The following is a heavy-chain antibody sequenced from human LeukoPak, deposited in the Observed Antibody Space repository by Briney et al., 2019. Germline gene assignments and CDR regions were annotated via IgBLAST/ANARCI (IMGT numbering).Heavy chain of an antibody. D-gene: IGHD2-21*02. CDR3: ARTPQKGDIDY. V-gene: IGHV1-69*05. CDR1: GGTFSSYA. CDR2: IIPIFGTA. Sequence: SVKVSCKASGGTFSSYAISWVRQAPGQGLEWMGGIIPIFGTANYAQKFQGRVSMTRATSISTAYLELSSLTFEDTAVYYCARTPQKGDIDYWGQGTLVTVSS. J-gene: IGHJ4*02.